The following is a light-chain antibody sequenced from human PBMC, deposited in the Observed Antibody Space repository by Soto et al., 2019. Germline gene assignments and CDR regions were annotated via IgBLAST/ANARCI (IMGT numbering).Light chain of an antibody. V-gene: IGLV1-47*02. Sequence: QLVLTQPPSASGTPGQRVTISCSGSSSNIGTNYVYWYQQVPGTAPKLLIYSNNQRPSGVPDRFSGSKSGTSASLATRGLRSEDEADYYCATWDDSLRGRVFGGGTKLTVL. J-gene: IGLJ3*02. CDR1: SSNIGTNY. CDR3: ATWDDSLRGRV. CDR2: SNN.